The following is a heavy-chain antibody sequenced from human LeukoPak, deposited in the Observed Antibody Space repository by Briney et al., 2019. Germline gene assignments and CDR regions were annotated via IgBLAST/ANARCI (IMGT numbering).Heavy chain of an antibody. CDR1: GFSLSSHA. J-gene: IGHJ4*02. V-gene: IGHV3-21*01. Sequence: GGSLRLSCAASGFSLSSHAMNWVRQTPEKGLEWVSTITPGGSNMYYHDSVKGRFTISRDNAKNLLFLQMNSLRAEDTAVYYCASWSGSSVLDYWGQGTLVTVSS. D-gene: IGHD3-3*01. CDR3: ASWSGSSVLDY. CDR2: ITPGGSNM.